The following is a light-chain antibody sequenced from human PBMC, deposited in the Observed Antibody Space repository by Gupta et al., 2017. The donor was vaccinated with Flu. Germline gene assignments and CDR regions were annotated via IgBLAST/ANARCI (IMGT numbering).Light chain of an antibody. CDR3: RSAESSGHSRV. CDR2: KDT. J-gene: IGLJ3*02. V-gene: IGLV3-16*01. CDR1: TGPRKY. Sequence: GKMARTTSNRETGPRKYAYWYQQQPGKSPEMIIYKDTERPSGIPGRFSGSSSGTVVTLTISGVQAEDEADYYCRSAESSGHSRVFGGGTKLTVL.